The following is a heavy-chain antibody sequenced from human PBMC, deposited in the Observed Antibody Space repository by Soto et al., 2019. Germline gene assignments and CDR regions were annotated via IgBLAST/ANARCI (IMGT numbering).Heavy chain of an antibody. CDR2: IIPIFSTP. Sequence: QVQLVQSGAEVKKPGSSVKVSCKTSGGTFGSYAISWVRQAPGQGLEWMGGIIPIFSTPNYAQKFQGRVTITAEESTSTXXXXXXSLRSXXXXXXXXARPIQYYFDTSAQSAWFDPWGQGTLVTVSS. J-gene: IGHJ5*02. V-gene: IGHV1-69*12. CDR3: ARPIQYYFDTSAQSAWFDP. D-gene: IGHD3-22*01. CDR1: GGTFGSYA.